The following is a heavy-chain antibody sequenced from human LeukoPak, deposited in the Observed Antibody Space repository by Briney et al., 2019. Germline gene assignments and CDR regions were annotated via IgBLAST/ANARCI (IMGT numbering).Heavy chain of an antibody. V-gene: IGHV3-23*01. J-gene: IGHJ4*02. CDR2: ISGSGCST. Sequence: GVSLRLSCAASGFTFSSHAMSWVRQAPGKGLEWVSAISGSGCSTYYADSVKGRFTISRDNSKNALYLKMNSLRAEDTAVYYCAKAYYDGSGYYLLFDYWGQGTLVTVSS. CDR3: AKAYYDGSGYYLLFDY. D-gene: IGHD3-22*01. CDR1: GFTFSSHA.